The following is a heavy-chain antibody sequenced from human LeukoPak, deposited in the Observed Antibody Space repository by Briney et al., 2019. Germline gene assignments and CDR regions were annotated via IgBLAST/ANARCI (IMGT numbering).Heavy chain of an antibody. CDR2: INHSGST. V-gene: IGHV4-34*01. D-gene: IGHD2-21*02. Sequence: SETLSLTCTVSNGFISNYYWSWIRQPPGKGLGWIGEINHSGSTNYNPSLKSRVTISVDTSKNQFSLKLSSVTAADTAVYYCARGRRWRYRGGDCSFDYWGQGTLVTVSS. CDR3: ARGRRWRYRGGDCSFDY. J-gene: IGHJ4*02. CDR1: NGFISNYY.